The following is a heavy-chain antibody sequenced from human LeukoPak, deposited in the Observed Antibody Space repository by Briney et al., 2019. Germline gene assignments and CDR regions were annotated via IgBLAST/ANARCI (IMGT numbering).Heavy chain of an antibody. CDR1: GGSFSGYY. D-gene: IGHD4-11*01. V-gene: IGHV4-34*01. CDR2: INHSGST. J-gene: IGHJ5*02. Sequence: SETLSLTCAVYGGSFSGYYWSWIRQPTGKGLEWIGEINHSGSTNYNPSLKSRVTISVDTSKNQFSLKLSSVTAADTAVYYCARGRDTENDYSNYVSWFDPWGQGTLVTVSS. CDR3: ARGRDTENDYSNYVSWFDP.